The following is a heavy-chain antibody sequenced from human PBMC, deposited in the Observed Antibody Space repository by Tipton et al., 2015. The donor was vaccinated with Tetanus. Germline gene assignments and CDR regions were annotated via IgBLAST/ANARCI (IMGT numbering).Heavy chain of an antibody. V-gene: IGHV4-30-4*01. CDR3: ARLPCSSPSCYYYYYYVDV. CDR2: IYYSGST. CDR1: GDSIRSEDYY. Sequence: TLSLTCSVSGDSIRSEDYYWGWIRQSPGKGLEWLGYIYYSGSTYNNPSLKSRVSISLDASKNQFSLSLNSVTAADSATYYCARLPCSSPSCYYYYYYVDVWGTGTAVAVSS. J-gene: IGHJ6*03. D-gene: IGHD2-2*01.